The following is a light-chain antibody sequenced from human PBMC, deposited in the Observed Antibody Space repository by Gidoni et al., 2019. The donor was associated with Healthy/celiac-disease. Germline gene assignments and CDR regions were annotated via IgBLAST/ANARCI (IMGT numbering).Light chain of an antibody. Sequence: EIVLTQSPATLSLSPGERATLSCRASQSVSSYLAWYQQKPGQATRLLIYDASNRTTDIPARFRGSGSGTDLALTISSLEPEDFAVYYCQRRSNWPPTITFGPGTKVDIK. CDR3: QRRSNWPPTIT. CDR2: DAS. J-gene: IGKJ3*01. CDR1: QSVSSY. V-gene: IGKV3-11*01.